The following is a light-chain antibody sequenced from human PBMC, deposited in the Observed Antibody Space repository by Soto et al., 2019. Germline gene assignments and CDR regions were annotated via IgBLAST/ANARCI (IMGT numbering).Light chain of an antibody. CDR1: QSVIGRQ. Sequence: EIVLTQSPGTLSLSPGERATLSCRASQSVIGRQLAWYQHKPGQAPRLRIYGVSTRATGIPDRFTGSGSGTDFTLTISRLEPEDFAVFHCQVYGPSPPITFGQGTRLEIK. CDR2: GVS. J-gene: IGKJ5*01. V-gene: IGKV3-20*01. CDR3: QVYGPSPPIT.